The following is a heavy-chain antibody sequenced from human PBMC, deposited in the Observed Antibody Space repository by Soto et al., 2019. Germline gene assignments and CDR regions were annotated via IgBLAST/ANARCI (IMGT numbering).Heavy chain of an antibody. J-gene: IGHJ3*01. CDR2: IYSGGNT. Sequence: QPGGSLRLSCAASGFTVSTNYMNWVRQAPGKGLEWVSVIYSGGNTYYADSVKGRFTISRDNSKNTLYLQMNSLRAGDTAVYYCASLGYSDSSFAFDFWGQGTMVTVSS. CDR1: GFTVSTNY. CDR3: ASLGYSDSSFAFDF. D-gene: IGHD5-12*01. V-gene: IGHV3-53*01.